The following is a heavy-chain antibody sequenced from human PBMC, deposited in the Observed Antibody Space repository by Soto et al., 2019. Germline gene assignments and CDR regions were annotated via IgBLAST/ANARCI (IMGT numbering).Heavy chain of an antibody. D-gene: IGHD1-26*01. Sequence: QLQLQESGPGLVKPSETLSLTCTVSGGSISSSSYYWGWIRQPPGKGLEWIGTIYYSGSTYYNPSLKSRVTISVDTSKNQFSLKLTSVTAADTAVYYCARRGIVGAGYFDYWGQGILVTVSS. CDR3: ARRGIVGAGYFDY. CDR1: GGSISSSSYY. CDR2: IYYSGST. J-gene: IGHJ4*02. V-gene: IGHV4-39*01.